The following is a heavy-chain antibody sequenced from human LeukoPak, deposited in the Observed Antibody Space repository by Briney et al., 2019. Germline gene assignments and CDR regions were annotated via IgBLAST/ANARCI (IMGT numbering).Heavy chain of an antibody. CDR3: ARVSGVYGDTYYFDY. Sequence: LRLSCAASGFAFTAYLIHWVRQPPGKGLEWIGYIYYSGSTNYNPSLKSRVTISVDTSKNQFSLKLSSVTAADTAVYYCARVSGVYGDTYYFDYWGQGTLVTVSS. V-gene: IGHV4-59*01. D-gene: IGHD4-17*01. CDR1: GFAFTAYL. J-gene: IGHJ4*02. CDR2: IYYSGST.